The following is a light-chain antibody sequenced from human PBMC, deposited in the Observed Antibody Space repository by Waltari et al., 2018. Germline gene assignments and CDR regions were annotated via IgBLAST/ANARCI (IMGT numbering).Light chain of an antibody. CDR1: SSDVGTYNL. CDR3: CSYAGSAISV. J-gene: IGLJ2*01. V-gene: IGLV2-23*02. CDR2: DVN. Sequence: QSALTQTVTVSGSPGQSITISCTGTSSDVGTYNLVSWYQQHPGKAPTLIIYDVNKRPSGVSNRFSGSKSGNTASLTISGLQAADEADYYCCSYAGSAISVFGGGTKLTVL.